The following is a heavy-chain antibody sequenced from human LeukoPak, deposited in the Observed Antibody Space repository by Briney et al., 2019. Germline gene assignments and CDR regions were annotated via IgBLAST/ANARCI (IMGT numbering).Heavy chain of an antibody. CDR1: GGSISSGGYY. D-gene: IGHD5-12*01. Sequence: SQTLSLTCTVSGGSISSGGYYWSWIRQHPGKGQEWIGYIYYSGSTYYNPSLKSRVTISVDTSKNQFSLKLSSVTAADTAVYYCARSPGATIYLDYWGQGTLVTVSS. J-gene: IGHJ4*02. V-gene: IGHV4-31*03. CDR3: ARSPGATIYLDY. CDR2: IYYSGST.